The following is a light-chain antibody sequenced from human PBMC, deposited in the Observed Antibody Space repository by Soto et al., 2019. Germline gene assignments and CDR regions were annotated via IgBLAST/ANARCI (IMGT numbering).Light chain of an antibody. CDR2: DAS. J-gene: IGKJ2*01. V-gene: IGKV3-11*01. CDR1: QSISTY. CDR3: QHYNYWPYT. Sequence: ILLTKSPVTLSVSPGQRAALSCRASQSISTYLAWYQVKPGQAPRLLTYDASSRAAGVPARFSGSGSGTDFSLTISSLEPEDVAVYYCQHYNYWPYTFGQGTKVDIK.